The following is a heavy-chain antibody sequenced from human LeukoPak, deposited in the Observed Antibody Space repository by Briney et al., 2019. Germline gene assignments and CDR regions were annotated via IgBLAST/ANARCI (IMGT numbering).Heavy chain of an antibody. CDR3: ARDLNPIVVVPAAIGYYMDV. Sequence: ASVKVSCKASGYTFTGYYMHWVRQAPGQGLEWMGWINPNSGGTNYAQKFQGRVTMTRDTSISTASMELSRLRSDDTAVYYCARDLNPIVVVPAAIGYYMDVWGKGTTVTVSS. J-gene: IGHJ6*03. CDR1: GYTFTGYY. V-gene: IGHV1-2*02. D-gene: IGHD2-2*01. CDR2: INPNSGGT.